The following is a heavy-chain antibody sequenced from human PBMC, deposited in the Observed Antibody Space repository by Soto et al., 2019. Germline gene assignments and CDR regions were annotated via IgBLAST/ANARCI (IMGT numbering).Heavy chain of an antibody. Sequence: SETLSLTCTVSGDSISRGCYYWSWIRQHPGKGLEWIGYIYYSGSTYYNPSLKSRVIISVDTSKNQFSLKLSSVTAADTAVYYCARGSTVAAILFDYWGQGTLVTVSS. CDR3: ARGSTVAAILFDY. D-gene: IGHD2-15*01. CDR1: GDSISRGCYY. V-gene: IGHV4-31*03. J-gene: IGHJ4*02. CDR2: IYYSGST.